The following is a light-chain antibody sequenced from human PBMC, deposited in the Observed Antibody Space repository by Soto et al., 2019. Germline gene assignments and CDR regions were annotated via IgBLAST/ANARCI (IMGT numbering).Light chain of an antibody. J-gene: IGLJ2*01. CDR3: SSYAGSNNLV. V-gene: IGLV2-8*01. CDR1: SSDVGGYHY. Sequence: QSALTQPPSASGSPGQSVTISCTGTSSDVGGYHYVSWYQQHPGKAPKLMIHEVTKRPSGVPDRFSGSKSGNTASLTVSGLQGEDEADYYCSSYAGSNNLVFGGGTKHTVL. CDR2: EVT.